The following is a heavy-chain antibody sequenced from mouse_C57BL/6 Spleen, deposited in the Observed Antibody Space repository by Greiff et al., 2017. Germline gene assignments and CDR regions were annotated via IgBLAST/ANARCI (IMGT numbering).Heavy chain of an antibody. CDR1: GYTFTSYW. D-gene: IGHD1-1*01. V-gene: IGHV1-80*01. J-gene: IGHJ4*01. CDR2: IYPGDGDT. Sequence: QVQLQQPGAELVKPGASVKMSCKASGYTFTSYWITWVKQRPGQGLEWIGQIYPGDGDTNYNGKFKGKATLTADNSSSTAYMQLSSLTSEDSAVXFCARPLYYYGSSYGAMDYWGQGTSVTVSS. CDR3: ARPLYYYGSSYGAMDY.